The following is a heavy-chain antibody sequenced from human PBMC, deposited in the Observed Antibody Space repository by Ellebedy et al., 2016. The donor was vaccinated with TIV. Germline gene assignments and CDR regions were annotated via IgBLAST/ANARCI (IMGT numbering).Heavy chain of an antibody. J-gene: IGHJ5*01. Sequence: GESLKISCAASGFSFRSYWMSWVRQAPGKGLEWVANIYQDGSEKYYVDSVEGRFTISRDNAKNELYLQRKSLRVEDTAVYYCARRGSYGDYAVHVNSWFDSWGQGTPVSVSP. V-gene: IGHV3-7*01. CDR3: ARRGSYGDYAVHVNSWFDS. D-gene: IGHD4-17*01. CDR1: GFSFRSYW. CDR2: IYQDGSEK.